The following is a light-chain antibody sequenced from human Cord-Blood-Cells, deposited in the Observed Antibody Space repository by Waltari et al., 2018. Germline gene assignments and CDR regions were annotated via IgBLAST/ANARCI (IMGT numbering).Light chain of an antibody. CDR3: QVWDSSSDHVV. V-gene: IGLV3-21*04. Sequence: SYVLTQPPSVSVAPGKTARITCGGNNIGSKSVHWYQQKPGQAPVLVIYYDSDRPSGIPERFSGSNAGNTATLTSSRVEAGDEADYYCQVWDSSSDHVVVGGGTKLTVL. J-gene: IGLJ2*01. CDR1: NIGSKS. CDR2: YDS.